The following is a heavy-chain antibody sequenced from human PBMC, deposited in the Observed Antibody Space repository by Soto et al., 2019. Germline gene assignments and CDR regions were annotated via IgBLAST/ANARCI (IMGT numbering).Heavy chain of an antibody. J-gene: IGHJ3*02. CDR2: ISGSGGST. CDR1: GFPFSSYS. V-gene: IGHV3-23*01. CDR3: AKGFVEWLGLYAFDI. D-gene: IGHD3-3*01. Sequence: GGSLRLSCAASGFPFSSYSMSWVRQAPGKGLEWVSAISGSGGSTYYADSVKGRFTISRDNSKNTLYLQMNSLRAEDTAVYYCAKGFVEWLGLYAFDIWGQGTMVTVSS.